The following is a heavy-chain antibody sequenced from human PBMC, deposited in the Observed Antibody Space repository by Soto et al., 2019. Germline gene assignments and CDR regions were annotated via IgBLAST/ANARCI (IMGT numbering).Heavy chain of an antibody. Sequence: RLSCAASGFTFSSYEMNWVRQAPGKGLEWVSYISSSGSTIYYADSVKGRFTISRDNAKNSLYLQMNSLRAEDTAVYYCARVLGTSPAFDYWGQGTLVTVSS. CDR2: ISSSGSTI. V-gene: IGHV3-48*03. J-gene: IGHJ4*02. CDR1: GFTFSSYE. D-gene: IGHD3-3*02. CDR3: ARVLGTSPAFDY.